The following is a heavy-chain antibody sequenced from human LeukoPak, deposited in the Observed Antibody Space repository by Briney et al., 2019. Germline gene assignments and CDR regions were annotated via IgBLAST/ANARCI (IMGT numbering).Heavy chain of an antibody. D-gene: IGHD7-27*01. CDR3: ARGPPNWGYDY. V-gene: IGHV1-8*01. Sequence: ASVKVSCKASGYTFTSYDFNWVRQATGQRPEWMGWMSPNSGDTGYAQKFQDRVTMTRNTSISTAYMELSSLRSDGTAVHYCARGPPNWGYDYWGPGTLVTVSS. CDR1: GYTFTSYD. CDR2: MSPNSGDT. J-gene: IGHJ4*02.